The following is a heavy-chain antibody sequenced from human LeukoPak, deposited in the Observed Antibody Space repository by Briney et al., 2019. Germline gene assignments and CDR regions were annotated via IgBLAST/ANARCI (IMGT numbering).Heavy chain of an antibody. CDR1: GASISSGRYY. D-gene: IGHD3-22*01. J-gene: IGHJ4*02. CDR2: IYYSGST. CDR3: ARHRVGDSSGYNYPFDY. Sequence: SKTLSLTCTVSGASISSGRYYWSWIRHLPGKGLEWIAYIYYSGSTYYNPSLKSRVTISIDTSNNQFSLNLISVTAADTAVYYCARHRVGDSSGYNYPFDYWGQGTLVTVSS. V-gene: IGHV4-31*03.